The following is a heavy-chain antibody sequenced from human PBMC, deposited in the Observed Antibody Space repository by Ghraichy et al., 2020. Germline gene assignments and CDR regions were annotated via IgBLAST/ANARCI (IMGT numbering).Heavy chain of an antibody. D-gene: IGHD5-18*01. J-gene: IGHJ4*02. Sequence: GGSLRLSCAASGFTFSSYGMHWVRQAPGKGLEWVAVISYDGSNKYYADSVKGRFTISRDNSKNTLYLQMNSLRAEDTAVYYCAKALSTEYSYGFDDYWGQGTLVTVSS. V-gene: IGHV3-30*18. CDR2: ISYDGSNK. CDR3: AKALSTEYSYGFDDY. CDR1: GFTFSSYG.